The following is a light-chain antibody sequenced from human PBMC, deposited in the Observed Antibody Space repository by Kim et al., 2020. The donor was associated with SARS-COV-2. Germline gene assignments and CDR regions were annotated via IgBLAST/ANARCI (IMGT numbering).Light chain of an antibody. Sequence: STGETATLSCRASQSINNKLAWYQQKHGQAPRLLIYDASTRATGISARFSGSGSGTEFTLTISSLQSEDFAVYHCQQYNTWTSLSFGGGTKVDIK. CDR2: DAS. CDR3: QQYNTWTSLS. J-gene: IGKJ4*01. CDR1: QSINNK. V-gene: IGKV3-15*01.